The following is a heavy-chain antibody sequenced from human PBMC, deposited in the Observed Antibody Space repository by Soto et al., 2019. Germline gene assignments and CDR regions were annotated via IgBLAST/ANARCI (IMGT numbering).Heavy chain of an antibody. J-gene: IGHJ5*02. CDR1: GFSFRSHA. CDR2: IAYDGSTQ. D-gene: IGHD2-15*01. V-gene: IGHV3-30-3*01. Sequence: LRLSCAGSGFSFRSHAINWVRQAPFKGLEWVAIIAYDGSTQYYADSVRGRFTISRDNSEDTVYLELNSLRGEDTALYYCARAQSSTVVTSSHFDHWGQGTLVTVSS. CDR3: ARAQSSTVVTSSHFDH.